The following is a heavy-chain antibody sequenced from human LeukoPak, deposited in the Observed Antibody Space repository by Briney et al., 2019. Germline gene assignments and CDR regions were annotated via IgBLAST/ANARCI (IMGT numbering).Heavy chain of an antibody. Sequence: GGSLRLSCAASGFTFSSYALHWVRQAPGKGLEWVAVISHDGSNKYYADSVKGRFTISRDNSENTLYLQMNSLRAEDTAVYYCARDGYSGYDYYGMDVWGQGTTVTVSS. J-gene: IGHJ6*02. D-gene: IGHD1-26*01. CDR3: ARDGYSGYDYYGMDV. CDR1: GFTFSSYA. V-gene: IGHV3-30*04. CDR2: ISHDGSNK.